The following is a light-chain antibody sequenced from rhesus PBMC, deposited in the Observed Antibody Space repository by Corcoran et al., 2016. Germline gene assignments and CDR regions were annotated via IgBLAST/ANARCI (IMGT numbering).Light chain of an antibody. CDR3: QHYYDSPYS. CDR1: QGMNND. CDR2: EAS. J-gene: IGKJ2*01. Sequence: DIQMTQSPSSLSASVGDRVTITCRASQGMNNDLAWDQQKPGETPKLLIYEASNSYIGIPSRLSGSGSGTDFTLTISSMQSEAFATLYCQHYYDSPYSFDLGTKVDIK. V-gene: IGKV1-80*01.